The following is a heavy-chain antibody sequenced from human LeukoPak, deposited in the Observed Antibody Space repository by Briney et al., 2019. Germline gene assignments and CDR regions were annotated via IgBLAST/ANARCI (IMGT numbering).Heavy chain of an antibody. CDR1: GGSISSSRYY. CDR2: IYYSGST. Sequence: SETLSLTCTVSGGSISSSRYYWGWIRQPPGKGLEWIGYIYYSGSTNYNPSLKSRVTISVDTSKNQFSLKLSSVTAADTSVYYCARGEVAGTYYYYYYGMDVWGQGTTVTVSS. D-gene: IGHD6-19*01. J-gene: IGHJ6*02. CDR3: ARGEVAGTYYYYYYGMDV. V-gene: IGHV4-61*05.